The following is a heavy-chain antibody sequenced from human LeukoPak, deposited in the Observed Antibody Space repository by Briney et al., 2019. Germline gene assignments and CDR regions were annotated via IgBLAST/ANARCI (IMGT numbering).Heavy chain of an antibody. CDR2: ISSSSSTI. CDR3: ARDTLQYSSGWYVGAFDI. Sequence: GESLKISCAASGFTFSSYSMNWVRQAPGKGLEWVSYISSSSSTIYYADSVKGRFTISRDNAKNSLYLQMNSLRAEDTAVYYCARDTLQYSSGWYVGAFDIWGQGTMVTVSS. J-gene: IGHJ3*02. CDR1: GFTFSSYS. D-gene: IGHD6-19*01. V-gene: IGHV3-48*01.